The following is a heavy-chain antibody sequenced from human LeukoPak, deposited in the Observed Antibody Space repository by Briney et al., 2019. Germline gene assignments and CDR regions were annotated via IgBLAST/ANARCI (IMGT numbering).Heavy chain of an antibody. CDR3: ARARLGYYGSGSYYNRLYYFDY. J-gene: IGHJ4*02. Sequence: PSETLSLTCAVSGGSISSGGYSWSWIRQPPGKGLEWIGYIYHSGSTYYNPSLKSRVTISVDRSKNQFSLKLSSVTAADTAVYYCARARLGYYGSGSYYNRLYYFDYWGQGTLVTVSS. CDR1: GGSISSGGYS. D-gene: IGHD3-10*01. CDR2: IYHSGST. V-gene: IGHV4-30-2*01.